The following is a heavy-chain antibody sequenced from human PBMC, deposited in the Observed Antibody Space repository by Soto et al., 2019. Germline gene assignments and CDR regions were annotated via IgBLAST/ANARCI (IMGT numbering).Heavy chain of an antibody. D-gene: IGHD2-15*01. CDR1: GYTLTNYA. V-gene: IGHV1-18*01. CDR2: INTYNGNS. Sequence: QVQLVQSAAEVKKPGASVKVCCKASGYTLTNYAIGWVRQAPGQGPEWMGWINTYNGNSNYAQKFQGRVTMTTDTSTNTAYMELRSLTSDATAVYYCARDCTDGSCFCIYWGQGTLVTVSS. J-gene: IGHJ4*02. CDR3: ARDCTDGSCFCIY.